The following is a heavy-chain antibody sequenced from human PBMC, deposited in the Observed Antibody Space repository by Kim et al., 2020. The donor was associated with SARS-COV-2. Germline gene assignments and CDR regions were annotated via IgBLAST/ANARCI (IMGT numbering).Heavy chain of an antibody. Sequence: SETLSLTCTVSGGSISSYYWSWIRQPPGKGLEWIGYIYYSGSTNYNPSLKSRVTISVDTSKNQFSLKLSSVTAADTAVYYCARVYGSSWHYFDYWGQGTLVTVSS. CDR3: ARVYGSSWHYFDY. J-gene: IGHJ4*02. V-gene: IGHV4-59*01. D-gene: IGHD6-13*01. CDR1: GGSISSYY. CDR2: IYYSGST.